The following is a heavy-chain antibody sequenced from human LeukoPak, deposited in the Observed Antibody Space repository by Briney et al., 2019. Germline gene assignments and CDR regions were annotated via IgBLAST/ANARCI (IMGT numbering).Heavy chain of an antibody. D-gene: IGHD3-22*01. J-gene: IGHJ4*02. V-gene: IGHV3-11*04. CDR1: GFTFSDYY. CDR2: ISSSGSTI. CDR3: ARGGNYYYDSSGYFDY. Sequence: GGSLRLSCAASGFTFSDYYTNWIRQAPGKGLEWVSYISSSGSTILYADSVKGRFTISRDNAKNSLYLQMNSLRAEDTAVYYCARGGNYYYDSSGYFDYWGQGTLVTVSS.